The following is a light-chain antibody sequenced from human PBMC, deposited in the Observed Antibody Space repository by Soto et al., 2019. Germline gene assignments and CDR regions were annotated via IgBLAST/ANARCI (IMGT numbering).Light chain of an antibody. J-gene: IGLJ2*01. Sequence: SYELTQPLSVSVXLGQTARXTCGXNNIGSKNVHWYQLNPGQAPVLVIYRDTNRPSGIPERFSGSNSGNTATLAISRAQAGDDADYYCQVWDSSTVVFGGGTKVTVL. CDR1: NIGSKN. CDR2: RDT. CDR3: QVWDSSTVV. V-gene: IGLV3-9*01.